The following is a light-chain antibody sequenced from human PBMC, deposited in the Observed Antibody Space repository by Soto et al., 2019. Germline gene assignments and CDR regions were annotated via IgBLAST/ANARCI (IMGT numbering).Light chain of an antibody. CDR2: GAS. V-gene: IGKV3-20*01. Sequence: VLSLSPGTVSLSQGERATLSCRASQSVSSSYLAWYQQKPGQAPRLLIYGASNRATGIPDRFSGSGSGTDFTLTISRLEPEDFAVYYCQHYGSSPGTFAQGTKVDI. CDR1: QSVSSSY. J-gene: IGKJ1*01. CDR3: QHYGSSPGT.